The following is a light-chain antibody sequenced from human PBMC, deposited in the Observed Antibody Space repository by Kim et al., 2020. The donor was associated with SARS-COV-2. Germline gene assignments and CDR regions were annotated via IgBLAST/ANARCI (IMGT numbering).Light chain of an antibody. V-gene: IGLV3-1*01. CDR3: QAWDSNTVV. CDR1: KLGDKY. CDR2: QDK. J-gene: IGLJ2*01. Sequence: SYELTQPPSVSVSPGQTASITCSGDKLGDKYASWYQQKPGQSPVVVIYQDKNRPSGTPERFSGSSSGNTATLTISETQAMDEADYYCQAWDSNTVVFGGGTQLTVL.